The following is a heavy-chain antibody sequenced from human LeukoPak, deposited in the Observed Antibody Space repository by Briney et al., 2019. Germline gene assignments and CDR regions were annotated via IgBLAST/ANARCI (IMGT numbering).Heavy chain of an antibody. Sequence: ASVKVSCKASGYTFTGYYMHWVRQAPGQGLEWMGWINPNSGGTNYSQKFQGRVTMTRDTSISTAYMELSRLRPDDTAVYYCTRPNVGDYGDYYYYYYMDVWGKGTTVTVFS. CDR2: INPNSGGT. CDR1: GYTFTGYY. D-gene: IGHD4-17*01. V-gene: IGHV1-2*02. J-gene: IGHJ6*03. CDR3: TRPNVGDYGDYYYYYYMDV.